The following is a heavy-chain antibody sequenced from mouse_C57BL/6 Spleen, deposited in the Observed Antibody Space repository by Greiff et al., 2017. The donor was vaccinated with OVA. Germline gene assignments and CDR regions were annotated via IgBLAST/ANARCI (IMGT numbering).Heavy chain of an antibody. D-gene: IGHD1-1*01. CDR3: ARGEFITTVVDWYFDV. J-gene: IGHJ1*03. V-gene: IGHV5-17*01. Sequence: EVHLVESGGGLVKPGGSLKLSCAASGFTFSDYGMHWVRQAPEKGLEWVAYISSGSSTIYYADTVKGRFTISRDNAKNTLFLQMTSLRSEDTAMYYCARGEFITTVVDWYFDVWGTGTTVTVSS. CDR1: GFTFSDYG. CDR2: ISSGSSTI.